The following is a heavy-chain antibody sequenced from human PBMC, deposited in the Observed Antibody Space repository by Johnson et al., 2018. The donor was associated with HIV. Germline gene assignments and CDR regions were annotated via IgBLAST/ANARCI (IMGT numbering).Heavy chain of an antibody. D-gene: IGHD6-19*01. CDR1: GFTFSSYW. V-gene: IGHV3-23*04. CDR2: ISGSGGST. CDR3: ASTSSGWFYAFDI. J-gene: IGHJ3*02. Sequence: EVQLVESGGGVVRPGGSLRLSCAASGFTFSSYWMSWVRQAPGKGLEWVSAISGSGGSTYYADSVKGRFTISRDNSKNTLYLQMKRLRAEDTAVYYCASTSSGWFYAFDIWGQGTMVTVSS.